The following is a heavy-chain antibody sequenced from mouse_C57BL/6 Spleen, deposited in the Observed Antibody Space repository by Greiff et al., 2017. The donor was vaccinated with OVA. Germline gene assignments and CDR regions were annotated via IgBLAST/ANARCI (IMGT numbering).Heavy chain of an antibody. CDR2: IYPSDSET. Sequence: QVQLQQPGAELVRPGSSVKLSCKASGYTFTSYWMDWVKQRPGQGLEWIGNIYPSDSETHYNQKFKDKATLTVDKSSSTAYMQLSSLTSEDSAVYYCAIYGSSMNYAVDYWGQGTSVTVSS. CDR1: GYTFTSYW. J-gene: IGHJ4*01. V-gene: IGHV1-61*01. CDR3: AIYGSSMNYAVDY. D-gene: IGHD1-1*01.